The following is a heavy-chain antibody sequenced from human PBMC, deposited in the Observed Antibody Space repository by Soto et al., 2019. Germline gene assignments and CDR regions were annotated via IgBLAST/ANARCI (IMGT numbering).Heavy chain of an antibody. V-gene: IGHV4-39*01. CDR3: ARQPTTGDTDLWFDP. Sequence: KPSETLSLTCSVSGGSISTGRSYWAWIRQPPGKGLEWLANIFYSGSTFYNPSLASRVSVSVDTSKNGFSLKLRSVTAADTAVYYCARQPTTGDTDLWFDPWGQGTLVTVSS. D-gene: IGHD2-21*01. CDR1: GGSISTGRSY. CDR2: IFYSGST. J-gene: IGHJ5*02.